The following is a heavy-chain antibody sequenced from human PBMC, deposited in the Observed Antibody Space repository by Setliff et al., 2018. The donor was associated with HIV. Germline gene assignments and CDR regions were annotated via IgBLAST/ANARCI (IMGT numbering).Heavy chain of an antibody. J-gene: IGHJ6*03. CDR3: AREGWSDHYYYYMDV. V-gene: IGHV4-4*07. D-gene: IGHD2-15*01. CDR2: IFSSGTT. CDR1: GGSISSYY. Sequence: TLSLTCSVSGGSISSYYWNWIRQPAGKGLEWIGRIFSSGTTNYNPSLQSRITMSVDTSKNQFSLKLNSVTAADTAVYYCAREGWSDHYYYYMDVWDKGTTVTVSS.